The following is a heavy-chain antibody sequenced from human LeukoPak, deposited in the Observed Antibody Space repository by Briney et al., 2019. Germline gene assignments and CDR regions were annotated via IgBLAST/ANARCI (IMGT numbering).Heavy chain of an antibody. CDR1: GYTFINYW. V-gene: IGHV5-51*01. J-gene: IGHJ6*02. CDR3: ARGGCGSSTCNYGLDV. D-gene: IGHD2-2*01. CDR2: VYTGDSDT. Sequence: GESLKISCKGSGYTFINYWIAWVRQMPGKGLEWMGSVYTGDSDTRYSPSFQGQVTISADKSSSSAYLQWSSLKASDTAMDYCARGGCGSSTCNYGLDVWGQGTTVTASS.